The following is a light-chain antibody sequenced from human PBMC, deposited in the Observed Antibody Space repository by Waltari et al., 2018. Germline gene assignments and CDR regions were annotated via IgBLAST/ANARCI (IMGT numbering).Light chain of an antibody. J-gene: IGKJ1*01. V-gene: IGKV3-20*01. Sequence: EIVLTQSPGTLSLSPGERATLPCRASQSVSRSLAWYQQKPGQAHRLLIYGASSRATGVPDRFSGSGSGTDFSLTISRLEPEDFAVYYCQHYVRLPVSFGQGTKVEIK. CDR1: QSVSRS. CDR3: QHYVRLPVS. CDR2: GAS.